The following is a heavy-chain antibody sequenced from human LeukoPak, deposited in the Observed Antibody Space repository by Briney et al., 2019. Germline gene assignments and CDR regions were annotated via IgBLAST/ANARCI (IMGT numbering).Heavy chain of an antibody. CDR3: AKDIAAVVRGVSMGMDV. Sequence: GGSLRLSCAASGFTFDDYTMHWVRQAPGKGLEWVSLISWDGGSTYYADSVKGRFTISRDNSKNSLYLQMNSLRTEDTALYYCAKDIAAVVRGVSMGMDVWGQGTTVTVSS. D-gene: IGHD3-10*01. V-gene: IGHV3-43*01. J-gene: IGHJ6*02. CDR2: ISWDGGST. CDR1: GFTFDDYT.